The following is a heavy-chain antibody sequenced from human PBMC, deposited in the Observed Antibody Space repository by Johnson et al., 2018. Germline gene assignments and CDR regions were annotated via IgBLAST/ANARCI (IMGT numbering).Heavy chain of an antibody. V-gene: IGHV3-11*01. Sequence: QVQLVESGGGLVKPGGSLRLSCAASGFTFSDYYMSWIRQAPGKGLEGVSYISSSGSTIYYADSVKGRFTIARDNAKNSLYLKKNSLRPEDTAVYYWARGEGGTYYDILTGKEFYYYMDVWGKGTTVTVSS. CDR3: ARGEGGTYYDILTGKEFYYYMDV. CDR2: ISSSGSTI. CDR1: GFTFSDYY. D-gene: IGHD3-9*01. J-gene: IGHJ6*03.